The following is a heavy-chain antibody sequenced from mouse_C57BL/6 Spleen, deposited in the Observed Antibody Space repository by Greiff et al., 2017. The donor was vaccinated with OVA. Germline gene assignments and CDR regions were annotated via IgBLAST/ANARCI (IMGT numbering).Heavy chain of an antibody. V-gene: IGHV3-6*01. CDR2: ISYDGSN. D-gene: IGHD1-1*01. CDR1: GYSITSGYY. CDR3: ARGYYGPYYFDY. Sequence: EVQLQQSGPGLVKPSQSLSLTCSVTGYSITSGYYWNWIRQFPGNKLEWMGYISYDGSNNYNPSLKNRISITRDTSKNPFFLKLNSVTTEDTATYYCARGYYGPYYFDYWGQGTTLTVSS. J-gene: IGHJ2*01.